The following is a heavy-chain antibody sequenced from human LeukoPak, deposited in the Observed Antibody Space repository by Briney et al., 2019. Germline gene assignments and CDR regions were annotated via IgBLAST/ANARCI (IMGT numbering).Heavy chain of an antibody. CDR2: ITPFNGNT. CDR3: ARVGQLWPFDY. D-gene: IGHD5-18*01. CDR1: GYTFTYRY. V-gene: IGHV1-45*02. J-gene: IGHJ4*02. Sequence: GASVKVSCKASGYTFTYRYLHWVRQAPGQALEWMGWITPFNGNTNYAQKFQDRVTITRDRSMSTAYMELSSLRSEDTAMYYCARVGQLWPFDYWGQGTLVTVSS.